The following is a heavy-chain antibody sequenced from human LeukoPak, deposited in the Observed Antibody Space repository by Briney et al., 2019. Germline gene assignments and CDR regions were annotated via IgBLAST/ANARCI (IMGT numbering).Heavy chain of an antibody. CDR1: GFPFSSYA. CDR2: ISDSGGST. V-gene: IGHV3-23*01. Sequence: PGGSLRLSCSASGFPFSSYAMHWVRQAPGKGLEYVSAISDSGGSTYYADSVKGRFTISRDNSKNTLYLQMNSLRAEDTAVYYCAKMRPGTTSLWDYFDYWGQGTLVTVSS. J-gene: IGHJ4*02. CDR3: AKMRPGTTSLWDYFDY. D-gene: IGHD1-7*01.